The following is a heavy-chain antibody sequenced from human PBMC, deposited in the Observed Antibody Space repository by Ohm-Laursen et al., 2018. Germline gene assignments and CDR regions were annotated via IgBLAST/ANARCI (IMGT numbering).Heavy chain of an antibody. CDR3: ARETRGATGRYYFDY. Sequence: SLRLSCSASGFTVSSNYMSWVRQAPGKGLEWVSVIYSGGSTYYADSVKGRFTISRDNSKNTLYLQMNSLRAEDTAVYYCARETRGATGRYYFDYWGQGTLVTASS. D-gene: IGHD1-26*01. CDR1: GFTVSSNY. V-gene: IGHV3-53*01. J-gene: IGHJ4*02. CDR2: IYSGGST.